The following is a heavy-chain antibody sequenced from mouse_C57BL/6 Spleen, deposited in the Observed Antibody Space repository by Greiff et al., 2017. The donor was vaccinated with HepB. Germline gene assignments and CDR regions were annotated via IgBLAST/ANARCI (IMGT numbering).Heavy chain of an antibody. J-gene: IGHJ3*01. V-gene: IGHV1-18*01. CDR3: ARRTLYYYGSSPFAY. D-gene: IGHD1-1*01. CDR1: GYTFTDYN. CDR2: INPNNGGT. Sequence: EVQLQQSGPELVKPGASVKIPCKASGYTFTDYNMDWVKQSHGKSLEWIGDINPNNGGTIYNQKFKGKATLTVDKSSSTAYIELRSLTSEDTAVYYCARRTLYYYGSSPFAYWGQGTLVTVSA.